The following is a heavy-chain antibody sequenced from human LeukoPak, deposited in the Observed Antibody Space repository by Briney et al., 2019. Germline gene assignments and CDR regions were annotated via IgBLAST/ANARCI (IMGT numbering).Heavy chain of an antibody. D-gene: IGHD4-17*01. CDR2: INPSGGST. CDR3: ARATTVTSYGGGYDIDY. CDR1: GYTFTSYY. V-gene: IGHV1-46*01. Sequence: ASVKVSCKASGYTFTSYYMHWVRQAPGQGLEWMGIINPSGGSTSYAQKFQGRVTMTRDTSTSTVYMELSSLRSEDTAVYYCARATTVTSYGGGYDIDYWGQGTLVTVSS. J-gene: IGHJ4*02.